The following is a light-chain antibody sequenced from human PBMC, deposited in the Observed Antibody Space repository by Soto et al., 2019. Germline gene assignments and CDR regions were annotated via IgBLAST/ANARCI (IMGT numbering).Light chain of an antibody. CDR3: QQYNNWPQWT. CDR1: QSVSSD. J-gene: IGKJ1*01. Sequence: EIVMTQSPATLSVSPGERATLSCRASQSVSSDLAWYQQKPGQAPRLLIYGASTRATGIPARLSGSGSGREFTHTIRSLQSEDVAVDYCQQYNNWPQWTFGQGTKVEIK. V-gene: IGKV3-15*01. CDR2: GAS.